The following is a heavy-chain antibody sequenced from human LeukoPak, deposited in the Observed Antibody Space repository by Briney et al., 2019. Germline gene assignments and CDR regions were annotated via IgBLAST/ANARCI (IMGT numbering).Heavy chain of an antibody. D-gene: IGHD2-2*01. CDR2: IIPIFGTA. V-gene: IGHV1-69*05. J-gene: IGHJ5*02. CDR1: GGTFSSYA. CDR3: ARSIVVVPAAIGRSEGGWFDP. Sequence: SVKVSCKASGGTFSSYAISWVRQAPGQGLEWMGGIIPIFGTANYAQKFQGRVTITTDESTSTAYMELSSLRSEDTAVYYCARSIVVVPAAIGRSEGGWFDPWGQGTLVTVSS.